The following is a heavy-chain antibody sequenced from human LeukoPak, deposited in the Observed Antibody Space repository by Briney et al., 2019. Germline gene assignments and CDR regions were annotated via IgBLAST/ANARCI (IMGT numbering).Heavy chain of an antibody. J-gene: IGHJ4*02. CDR3: ARDLPSLRYRGPRYYFDY. CDR2: INPNSGGT. Sequence: ASVKVSCKASGYTFTGYYMHWVRQAPGQGLEWMGWINPNSGGTNYAQKFQGRDTMTRDTSISTAYMELSRLRSDDTAVYYCARDLPSLRYRGPRYYFDYWGQGTLVTVSS. CDR1: GYTFTGYY. V-gene: IGHV1-2*02. D-gene: IGHD3-16*01.